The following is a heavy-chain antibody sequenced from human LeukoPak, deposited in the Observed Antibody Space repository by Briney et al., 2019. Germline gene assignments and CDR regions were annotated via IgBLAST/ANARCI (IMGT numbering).Heavy chain of an antibody. Sequence: GGSLRLSCAVSGFTVTNDYMNWVRQAPGKGLEWVSIVYSGGSTYYADSVKGRFTISRDSSNNTLFLQMSNLRADDSGLYYCATDVRSSPLGFWGHGTLVTVSS. CDR2: VYSGGST. CDR1: GFTVTNDY. CDR3: ATDVRSSPLGF. J-gene: IGHJ4*01. D-gene: IGHD6-13*01. V-gene: IGHV3-66*01.